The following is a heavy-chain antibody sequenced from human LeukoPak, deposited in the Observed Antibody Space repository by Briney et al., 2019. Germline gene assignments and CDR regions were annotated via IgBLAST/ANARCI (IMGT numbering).Heavy chain of an antibody. CDR3: ARDWSRDDFWSGYYMDV. Sequence: SVKVACKASGYTFTGYYMHWVRQAPGQGLEWMGGIIPIFGTANYAQKFQGRVTITADESTSTAYMELSSLRSEDTAVYYCARDWSRDDFWSGYYMDVWGKGTTVTVS. V-gene: IGHV1-69*13. CDR1: GYTFTGYY. CDR2: IIPIFGTA. D-gene: IGHD3-3*01. J-gene: IGHJ6*03.